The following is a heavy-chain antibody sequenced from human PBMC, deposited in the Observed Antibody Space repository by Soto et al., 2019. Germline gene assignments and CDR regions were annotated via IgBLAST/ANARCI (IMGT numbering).Heavy chain of an antibody. D-gene: IGHD1-26*01. Sequence: SVKVSCKASGGTFSSYTISWVRQAPGQGLEWMGRIIPILGIANYAQKFQGRVTITADKSTSTAYMELSSLRSEDTAVYYCARGPPVGATSWYFDLWGRGTLVT. J-gene: IGHJ2*01. CDR1: GGTFSSYT. V-gene: IGHV1-69*02. CDR2: IIPILGIA. CDR3: ARGPPVGATSWYFDL.